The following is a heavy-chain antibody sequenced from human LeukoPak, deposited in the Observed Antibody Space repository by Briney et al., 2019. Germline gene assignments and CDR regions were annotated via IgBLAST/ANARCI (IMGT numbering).Heavy chain of an antibody. D-gene: IGHD1-26*01. V-gene: IGHV3-7*01. J-gene: IGHJ4*02. CDR2: IKQDGSKL. CDR3: ARWEARDTWVYDY. CDR1: EFSLSNYW. Sequence: GGSLRLSCAASEFSLSNYWMSWVRQAPGKGLEWVANIKQDGSKLSYVESVKGRFTVSRDNAKNSLYLQMNSLRAEDTAVYYCARWEARDTWVYDYWGQGTLVTVSS.